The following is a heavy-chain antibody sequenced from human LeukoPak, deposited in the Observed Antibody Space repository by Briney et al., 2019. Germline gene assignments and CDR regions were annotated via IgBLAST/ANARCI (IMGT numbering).Heavy chain of an antibody. D-gene: IGHD2-21*02. CDR1: GYTFTSYA. CDR2: INAGNGNT. V-gene: IGHV1-3*01. Sequence: ASVKVSCKASGYTFTSYAMHWVRQAPGQRLEWMGWINAGNGNTKYSQKFQGRVTITADESTSTAYMELSSLRSEDTAVYYCARGFMDCGGDCYSEWHYYYMDVWGKGTTVTISS. CDR3: ARGFMDCGGDCYSEWHYYYMDV. J-gene: IGHJ6*03.